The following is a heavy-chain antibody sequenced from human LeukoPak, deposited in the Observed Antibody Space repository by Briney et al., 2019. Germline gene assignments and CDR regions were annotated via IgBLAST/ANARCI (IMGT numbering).Heavy chain of an antibody. CDR2: VYHSGAT. Sequence: PSGTLSLTCTASGDSISSTGCWTWVRQPPGEGLEWIGEVYHSGATNYNPSLKSRVTMSVDKSKNQFSLKVNSVTAADTAVYYCAKNGGNSDLEYWGQGTLVTVSS. J-gene: IGHJ4*02. V-gene: IGHV4-4*02. CDR1: GDSISSTGC. CDR3: AKNGGNSDLEY. D-gene: IGHD4-23*01.